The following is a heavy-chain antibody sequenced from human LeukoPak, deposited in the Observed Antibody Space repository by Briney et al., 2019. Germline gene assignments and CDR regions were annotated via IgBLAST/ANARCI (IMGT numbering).Heavy chain of an antibody. J-gene: IGHJ4*01. D-gene: IGHD6-13*01. CDR1: GFTFTDYW. CDR2: IRQDGSEK. Sequence: PGGSLRLSCAVSGFTFTDYWMNWVRQAPGKGLEWVASIRQDGSEKTYVDSVKGRFTISRDNTKNSLSLQVNSLRGEDTAVYYCARDGTAAGVYFDLWGQGTLVTVSS. V-gene: IGHV3-7*01. CDR3: ARDGTAAGVYFDL.